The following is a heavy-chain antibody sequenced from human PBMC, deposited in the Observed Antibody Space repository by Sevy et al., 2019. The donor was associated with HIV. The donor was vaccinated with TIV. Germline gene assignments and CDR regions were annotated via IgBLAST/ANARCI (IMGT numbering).Heavy chain of an antibody. V-gene: IGHV1-69*13. CDR3: AREGVGEGDYSYGLDV. CDR1: GGTFSSYA. CDR2: IIPIFGTA. J-gene: IGHJ6*02. D-gene: IGHD2-15*01. Sequence: ASVKVSCKASGGTFSSYAISWVRQAPGQGLEWMGGIIPIFGTANYAQKFQGRVTITGDESTSTAYMELSSLRSEDTAVYYCAREGVGEGDYSYGLDVWGQGTTVTVSS.